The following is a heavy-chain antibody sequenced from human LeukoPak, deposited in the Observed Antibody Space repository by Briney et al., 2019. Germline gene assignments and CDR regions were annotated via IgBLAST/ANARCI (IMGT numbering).Heavy chain of an antibody. V-gene: IGHV3-21*01. CDR3: AREVDCAARFFDY. J-gene: IGHJ4*02. CDR2: ISGNNIYI. D-gene: IGHD2-21*02. CDR1: GFTFGDYA. Sequence: GGSLRLSCTASGFTFGDYAMSWVRQAPGKGLEWVSSISGNNIYINYVDSVKGRFTISRDDAKNSLYLQMNSLRAEDTAVYYCAREVDCAARFFDYWGQGILVTVSS.